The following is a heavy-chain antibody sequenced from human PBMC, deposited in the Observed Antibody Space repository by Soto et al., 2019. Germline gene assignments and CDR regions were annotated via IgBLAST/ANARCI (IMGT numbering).Heavy chain of an antibody. J-gene: IGHJ4*02. CDR1: VYRLDGAW. D-gene: IGHD3-16*01. CDR3: VRPATIRSTSDY. CDR2: IKPGGSGL. V-gene: IGHV5-51*01. Sequence: PGESLKISCKGAVYRLDGAWIGWVRQMPGKGLEWMGIIKPGGSGLRYSPSFRGQVTFSADTAVNTAYLQWRSLKASDTAMYYCVRPATIRSTSDYWGQGSLVTAPQ.